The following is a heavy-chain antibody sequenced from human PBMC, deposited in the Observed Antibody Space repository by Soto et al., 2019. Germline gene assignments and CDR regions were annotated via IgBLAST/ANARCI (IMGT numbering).Heavy chain of an antibody. J-gene: IGHJ4*02. V-gene: IGHV1-3*01. D-gene: IGHD1-1*01. Sequence: QVQLMQSGAEVKSPGASMKIACKTTGYTFTNYPIHWVRQAPGQTLEWMGWIDAGNGNTKYSQSFQDRVTFTRDTSANTAYMELSSLRSEDTAVYYCARYNYFDYWGQGTLVTVSS. CDR2: IDAGNGNT. CDR3: ARYNYFDY. CDR1: GYTFTNYP.